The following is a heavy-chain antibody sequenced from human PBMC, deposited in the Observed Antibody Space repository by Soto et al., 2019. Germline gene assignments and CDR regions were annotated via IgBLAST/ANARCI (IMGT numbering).Heavy chain of an antibody. D-gene: IGHD1-26*01. CDR2: INPNSGGT. Sequence: KVSCKASGKTFTCYYMHWVRQEPGQGLEWMGWINPNSGGTNYAQKFQGRVTMTRDTSISTAYMELSRLRSDDTAVYYCARGLVGATSWFDPWGQGTLVTVSS. CDR3: ARGLVGATSWFDP. V-gene: IGHV1-2*02. J-gene: IGHJ5*02. CDR1: GKTFTCYY.